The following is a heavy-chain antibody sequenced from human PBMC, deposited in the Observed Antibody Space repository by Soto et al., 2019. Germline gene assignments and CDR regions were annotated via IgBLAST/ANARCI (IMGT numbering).Heavy chain of an antibody. CDR2: ISSSYYI. D-gene: IGHD2-21*02. V-gene: IGHV3-21*01. J-gene: IGHJ4*02. CDR1: GFTFSSYT. Sequence: EVQLVESGGGLVKPGGSLRLSCAASGFTFSSYTMKWVRQAPGKGLEWVASISSSYYIKYADSVKGRFTISRDNAKNSLYLQMNSLRAEYTAVYYCARGDVVVLTATSNFDYWGQGTLVTVSS. CDR3: ARGDVVVLTATSNFDY.